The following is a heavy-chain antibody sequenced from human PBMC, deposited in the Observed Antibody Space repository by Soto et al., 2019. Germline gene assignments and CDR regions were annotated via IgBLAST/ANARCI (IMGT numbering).Heavy chain of an antibody. CDR1: GFTFSASW. Sequence: EVQLVESGGMLVQPRGSLRLSCAASGFTFSASWMSWVRQAPGKGLEWVANIKQDGSERYYGDSVKGRFTISRDNAKNSLYLQMNSLRAEDTAVYYCASQQPHNFDMWGQGTMVTVSS. D-gene: IGHD5-18*01. CDR3: ASQQPHNFDM. CDR2: IKQDGSER. V-gene: IGHV3-7*02. J-gene: IGHJ3*02.